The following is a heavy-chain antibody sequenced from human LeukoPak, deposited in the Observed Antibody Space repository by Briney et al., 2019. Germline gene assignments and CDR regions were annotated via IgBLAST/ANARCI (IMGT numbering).Heavy chain of an antibody. CDR2: INAGNGNT. D-gene: IGHD6-19*01. J-gene: IGHJ4*02. CDR1: GYTFTSYA. Sequence: GASVKVSCKASGYTFTSYAMHWVRQAPGQRLEWMGWINAGNGNTKYSQKFQGRVTITRDTSARTAYMELSSLRSEDTAVYYCARASGGSSGWFRYYFDYWGQGTLVTVSS. V-gene: IGHV1-3*01. CDR3: ARASGGSSGWFRYYFDY.